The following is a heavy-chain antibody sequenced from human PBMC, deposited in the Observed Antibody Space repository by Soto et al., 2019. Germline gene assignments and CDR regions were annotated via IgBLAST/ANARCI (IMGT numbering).Heavy chain of an antibody. J-gene: IGHJ4*02. CDR1: GYTFNDYA. CDR2: INGGSGST. CDR3: ANSSGWFALDY. Sequence: ASVKVSCKASGYTFNDYAIHWVRLAPGQRLEWMGWINGGSGSTKYSQIFQDRVTFTRDTSATTAYMELNSLILEDTAMYYCANSSGWFALDYWGQGTPVTVSS. D-gene: IGHD6-19*01. V-gene: IGHV1-3*01.